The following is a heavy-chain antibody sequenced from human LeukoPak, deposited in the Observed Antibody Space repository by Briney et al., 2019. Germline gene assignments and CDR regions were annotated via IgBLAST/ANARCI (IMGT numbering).Heavy chain of an antibody. D-gene: IGHD6-13*01. J-gene: IGHJ4*02. CDR1: GYTFTGYY. CDR3: ARGLSSSRRFDY. CDR2: MNPNSGNT. V-gene: IGHV1-8*02. Sequence: ASVKVSCKASGYTFTGYYMHWVRQAPGQRLEWMGWMNPNSGNTGYAQKFQGRVTMTRNTSISTAYMELSSLRSEDTAVYYCARGLSSSRRFDYWGQGTLVTVSS.